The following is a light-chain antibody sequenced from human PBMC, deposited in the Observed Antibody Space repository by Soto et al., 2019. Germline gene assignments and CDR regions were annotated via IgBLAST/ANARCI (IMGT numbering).Light chain of an antibody. CDR2: EVT. Sequence: QSALTQPASVSGSPGQSITISCTGTSSDIGSYNLVSWYQQHPGKAPKLVIYEVTKRPSEVSYRFSGSKSGNTASLTISGLQTEDEADDYCYSYAGSSTFVFGTGTKVTVL. CDR1: SSDIGSYNL. V-gene: IGLV2-23*02. CDR3: YSYAGSSTFV. J-gene: IGLJ1*01.